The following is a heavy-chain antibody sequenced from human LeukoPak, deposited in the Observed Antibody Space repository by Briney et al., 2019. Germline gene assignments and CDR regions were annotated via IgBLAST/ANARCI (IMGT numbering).Heavy chain of an antibody. CDR1: GFTFSSYG. D-gene: IGHD3-3*01. CDR3: ARPHDYDFWSGYQHPYYFDY. CDR2: IWCDGSNK. V-gene: IGHV3-33*01. J-gene: IGHJ4*02. Sequence: PGGSLRLSCAASGFTFSSYGMHWVRQAPGKGLEWVAVIWCDGSNKYYADSVKGRFTISRDNSKNTLYLQMNSLRAEDTAVYYCARPHDYDFWSGYQHPYYFDYWGQGTLVTVSS.